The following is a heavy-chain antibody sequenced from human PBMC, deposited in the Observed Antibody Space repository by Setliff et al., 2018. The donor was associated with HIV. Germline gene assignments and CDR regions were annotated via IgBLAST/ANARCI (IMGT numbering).Heavy chain of an antibody. V-gene: IGHV4-34*01. CDR3: ARVSITYWYSIPRYYYYSMDV. CDR1: GGSFSGYH. CDR2: INHSGRT. Sequence: SETLSLTCAVYGGSFSGYHWNWIRQPPGKGLEWIGEINHSGRTNYNPSLKSRVTISVDTSKNQFSLKLRSVTAADTAMYYCARVSITYWYSIPRYYYYSMDVWGNGTTVTVSS. J-gene: IGHJ6*03. D-gene: IGHD2-15*01.